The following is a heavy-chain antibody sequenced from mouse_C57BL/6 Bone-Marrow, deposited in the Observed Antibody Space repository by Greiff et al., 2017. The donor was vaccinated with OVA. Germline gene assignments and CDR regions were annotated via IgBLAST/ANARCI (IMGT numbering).Heavy chain of an antibody. V-gene: IGHV1-53*01. Sequence: QVQLQQPGTELVKPGASVKLSCKASGYTFTSYWMHWVKQRPGQGLEWIGNIIPSNGGTNYNEKFKSKATLTVDKSSSTAYMQLSSLTSEDSAVYEFEGCYCGGSPYWGFDVWGTGTTVTVSS. D-gene: IGHD1-1*02. J-gene: IGHJ1*03. CDR2: IIPSNGGT. CDR1: GYTFTSYW. CDR3: EGCYCGGSPYWGFDV.